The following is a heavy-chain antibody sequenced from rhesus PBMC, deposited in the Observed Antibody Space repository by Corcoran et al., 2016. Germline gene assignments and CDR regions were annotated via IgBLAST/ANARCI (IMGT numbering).Heavy chain of an antibody. D-gene: IGHD5-42*01. CDR1: GGSLTGSSY. V-gene: IGHV4-73*01. Sequence: QVQLQQWGAGLVKPSETLSLPFAVYGGSLTGSSYCSWIRQPPGKGLEWIGYIYGNSASTNYNPSLKNRVTISRDRSKNQFSLKLTSGTAADTAVYYCASRGYNGYSIDYWGQGVLVTVSS. CDR3: ASRGYNGYSIDY. J-gene: IGHJ4*01. CDR2: IYGNSAST.